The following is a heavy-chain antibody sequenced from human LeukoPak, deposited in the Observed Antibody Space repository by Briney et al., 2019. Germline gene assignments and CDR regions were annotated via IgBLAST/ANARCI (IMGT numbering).Heavy chain of an antibody. V-gene: IGHV3-21*01. Sequence: PGGSLRLSCAASGCTFSSYSMNWVRQAPGKGLELVSSSSSSSSYIYYADSVNGRFTISRDNAKNLLYLQMNSRRAEDTAVYYCAREPGIAAAGTGNLDYWGQGTLVTVSS. CDR3: AREPGIAAAGTGNLDY. J-gene: IGHJ4*02. D-gene: IGHD6-13*01. CDR1: GCTFSSYS. CDR2: SSSSSSYI.